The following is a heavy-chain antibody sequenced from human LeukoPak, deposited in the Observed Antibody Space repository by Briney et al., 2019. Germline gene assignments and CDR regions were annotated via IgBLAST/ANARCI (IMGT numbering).Heavy chain of an antibody. V-gene: IGHV4-39*07. D-gene: IGHD3-3*01. CDR1: GGSISSSSYY. CDR3: ARAILGFLEWSPPYYDY. J-gene: IGHJ4*02. CDR2: IYYSGST. Sequence: SETLSLTCTASGGSISSSSYYWGRIRQPPGKGLEWIGSIYYSGSTYYNPSLKSRVTISVDTSKNQFSLKLSSVTAADTAVYYCARAILGFLEWSPPYYDYWGQGTLVTVSS.